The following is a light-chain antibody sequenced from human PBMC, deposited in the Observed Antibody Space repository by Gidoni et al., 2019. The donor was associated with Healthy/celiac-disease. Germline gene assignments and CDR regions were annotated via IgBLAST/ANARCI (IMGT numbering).Light chain of an antibody. J-gene: IGKJ2*01. CDR1: RSVSSSY. CDR2: GAS. V-gene: IGKV3-20*01. CDR3: QQYGSSPYT. Sequence: LTQSLATLPLSPGVRATLSCRASRSVSSSYLAWYQQKPGQAPRLLIYGASSRATGIPDRFSGSGSGTDFTLTISRLEPEDFAVYYCQQYGSSPYTFGQGTKLEIK.